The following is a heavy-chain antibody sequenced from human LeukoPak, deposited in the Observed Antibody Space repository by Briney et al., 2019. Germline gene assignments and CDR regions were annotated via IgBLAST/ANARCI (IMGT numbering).Heavy chain of an antibody. J-gene: IGHJ4*02. Sequence: PGGSLRLSCAASGFTFSSYSMNWVRQAPGKGLEWVSSISSSSSYIYYADSVKGRFTISRDNAKNSLYLQMNSTRAEDTAVYYCAAAVDYYDSAGFDYWGQGTLVTVSS. CDR1: GFTFSSYS. V-gene: IGHV3-21*01. CDR3: AAAVDYYDSAGFDY. CDR2: ISSSSSYI. D-gene: IGHD3-22*01.